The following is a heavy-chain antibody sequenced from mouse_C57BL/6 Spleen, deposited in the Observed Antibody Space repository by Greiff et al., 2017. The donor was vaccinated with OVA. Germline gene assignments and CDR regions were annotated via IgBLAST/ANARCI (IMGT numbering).Heavy chain of an antibody. Sequence: EVQLQESGPGLVKPSQSLSLTCSVTGYSITSGYYWNWIRQFPGNKLEWMGYISYDGSNNYNPSLKNRISITRDTSKNQFFLKLNSVTTEDTATYYCARGPPGYWGQGTTLTVSS. CDR2: ISYDGSN. CDR3: ARGPPGY. V-gene: IGHV3-6*01. J-gene: IGHJ2*01. CDR1: GYSITSGYY.